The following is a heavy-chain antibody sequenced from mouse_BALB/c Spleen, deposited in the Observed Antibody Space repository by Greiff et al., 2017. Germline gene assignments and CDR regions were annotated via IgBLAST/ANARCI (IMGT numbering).Heavy chain of an antibody. V-gene: IGHV1-19*01. J-gene: IGHJ3*01. Sequence: EVKLVESGPELVKPGASVKMSCKASGYTFTDYYMDWVKQSHGESFEWIGRVNPYNGGTSYNQKFKGKATLTVDKSSSTAYMELNSLTSEDSAVYYCARDGYSFAYWGQGTLVTVSA. D-gene: IGHD2-3*01. CDR1: GYTFTDYY. CDR3: ARDGYSFAY. CDR2: VNPYNGGT.